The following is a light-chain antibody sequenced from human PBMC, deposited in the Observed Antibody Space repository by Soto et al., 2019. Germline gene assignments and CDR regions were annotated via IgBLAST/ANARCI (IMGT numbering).Light chain of an antibody. V-gene: IGKV3-20*01. CDR1: QSVTSTY. J-gene: IGKJ3*01. Sequence: EVVLTQSPGTLSLSPGERATLSCRASQSVTSTYLAWYQQKPGQAPRRLIYGASTRATGIPDRFSASGSGTDFTLTISRLEPEDFAVYYCQQHGSSPFTFGPGTKVDIK. CDR3: QQHGSSPFT. CDR2: GAS.